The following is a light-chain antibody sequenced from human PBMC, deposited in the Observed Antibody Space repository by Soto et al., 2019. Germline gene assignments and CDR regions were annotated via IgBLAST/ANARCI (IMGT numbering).Light chain of an antibody. V-gene: IGLV2-23*03. Sequence: QSVLTQPASVSGSPGQSITISCTGTSSDVGSYNLVSWYQRHPGKAPKLMIYEGSKRPSGVSSRFSGSKSGNTVSLTISGLQAEDEADYYCCSYAGSSTFWVFGGGTKLTVL. CDR3: CSYAGSSTFWV. CDR1: SSDVGSYNL. J-gene: IGLJ3*02. CDR2: EGS.